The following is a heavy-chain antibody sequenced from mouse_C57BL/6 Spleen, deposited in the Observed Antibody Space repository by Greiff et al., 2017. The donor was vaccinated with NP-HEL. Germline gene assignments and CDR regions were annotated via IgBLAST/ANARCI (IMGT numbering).Heavy chain of an antibody. CDR2: IYPSDSYT. CDR3: ARKGLGAMDY. D-gene: IGHD3-3*01. V-gene: IGHV1-69*01. CDR1: GYTFTSYW. Sequence: QVQLQQPGAELVMPGASVKLSCKASGYTFTSYWMHWVKQRPGHGLEWIGEIYPSDSYTNYNHKFKGKSTLTVDKSSSTAYMQLSSLTTEDSAVYYCARKGLGAMDYWGQGTTLTVSS. J-gene: IGHJ2*01.